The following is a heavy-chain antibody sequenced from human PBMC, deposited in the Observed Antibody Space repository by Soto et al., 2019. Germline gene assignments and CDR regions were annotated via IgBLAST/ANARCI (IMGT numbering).Heavy chain of an antibody. CDR2: ISYDGSDK. CDR1: GFTFSSYA. V-gene: IGHV3-30-3*01. D-gene: IGHD3-22*01. J-gene: IGHJ4*02. Sequence: GGSLRLCCAASGFTFSSYAIHWVRQAPGKGLDWVALISYDGSDKDYADSVKGRFTISRDNSRTTLFLQMNSLRAEDTAVYYCARDYYKYYDSSGYYRSPAYWGQGTLVTVSS. CDR3: ARDYYKYYDSSGYYRSPAY.